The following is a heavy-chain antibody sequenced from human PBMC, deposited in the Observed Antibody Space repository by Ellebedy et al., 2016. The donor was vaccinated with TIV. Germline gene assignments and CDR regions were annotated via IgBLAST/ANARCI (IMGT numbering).Heavy chain of an antibody. CDR1: GFTFSGYW. J-gene: IGHJ4*02. Sequence: GESLKISCAASGFTFSGYWMQWIRQVPGKGLVWVSGIKSDGSSTSYPDSVKGRFTISRDNAKNMLYLQMSNLRVEDTVVYYCARMYSSGWTDFLNYWGQGTLVTVSS. CDR3: ARMYSSGWTDFLNY. CDR2: IKSDGSST. V-gene: IGHV3-74*01. D-gene: IGHD6-19*01.